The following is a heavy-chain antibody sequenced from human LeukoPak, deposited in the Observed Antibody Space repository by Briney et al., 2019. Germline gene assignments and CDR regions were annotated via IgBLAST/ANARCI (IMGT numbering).Heavy chain of an antibody. V-gene: IGHV1-69-2*01. CDR2: VDPEDGET. CDR3: ATAESIAAL. Sequence: VKVSCKASGYTFTDYYMHWVQQAPGKGLEWMGRVDPEDGETIYAEKFQGRVTITADTSTDTAYTELSSLRSEDTAVYYCATAESIAALWGQGTLVTVSS. D-gene: IGHD6-6*01. CDR1: GYTFTDYY. J-gene: IGHJ4*02.